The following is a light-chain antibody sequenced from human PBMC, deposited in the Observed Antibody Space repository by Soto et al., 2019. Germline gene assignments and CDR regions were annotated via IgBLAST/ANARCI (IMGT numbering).Light chain of an antibody. CDR2: GAS. V-gene: IGKV3-20*01. CDR3: RQYGRSMEFA. CDR1: QTVSSNF. Sequence: IVLTKSPGTLSLSPGEIATLSCRPSQTVSSNFLAWYQEKPGQGPRLLIYGASTRATGIPDRFSGSGSGKDFTITISRLDPEDFAVYYCRQYGRSMEFAVGGGTKVDIK. J-gene: IGKJ4*01.